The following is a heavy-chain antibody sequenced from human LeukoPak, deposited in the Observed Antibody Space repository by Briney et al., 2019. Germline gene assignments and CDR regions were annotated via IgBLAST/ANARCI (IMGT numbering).Heavy chain of an antibody. CDR2: ISSSGSTI. Sequence: GGSLRLSCAASGFTFSDYYMSWIRQAPGKGLEWVSYISSSGSTIYYTDSVKGRFTISRDNAKNSLYLQMNRLRAEDMALYYCAKDIDAVIVGLFDYWGQGTLVTVSS. CDR1: GFTFSDYY. J-gene: IGHJ4*02. D-gene: IGHD3-22*01. CDR3: AKDIDAVIVGLFDY. V-gene: IGHV3-11*01.